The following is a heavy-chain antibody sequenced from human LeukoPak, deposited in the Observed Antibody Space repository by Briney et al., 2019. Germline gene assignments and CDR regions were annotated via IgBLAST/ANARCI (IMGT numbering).Heavy chain of an antibody. Sequence: GASVKVSCKASGGTFSSYAISWVRQAPGQGLEWMGGIIPIFGTANYAQKFQGRVTITADKSTSTAYMELSSLRSEDTAVYYCASETTGNCSSTSCPNWFDPWGQGTLVTVSS. CDR1: GGTFSSYA. CDR3: ASETTGNCSSTSCPNWFDP. CDR2: IIPIFGTA. D-gene: IGHD2-2*01. V-gene: IGHV1-69*06. J-gene: IGHJ5*02.